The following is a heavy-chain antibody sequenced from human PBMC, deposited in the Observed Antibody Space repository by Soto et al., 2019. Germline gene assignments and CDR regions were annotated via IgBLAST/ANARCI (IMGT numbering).Heavy chain of an antibody. CDR1: GYTFTSYG. CDR2: ISAYNGNT. J-gene: IGHJ5*02. CDR3: ARDGTYCDFWSGYKKGWFDP. D-gene: IGHD3-3*01. Sequence: ASVKVSCKASGYTFTSYGISWVRQAPGQGLEWMGWISAYNGNTNYAQKLQGRVTMTTDTSTSTAYMELRSLRSDDTAVYYCARDGTYCDFWSGYKKGWFDPWGQGTLVTVSS. V-gene: IGHV1-18*01.